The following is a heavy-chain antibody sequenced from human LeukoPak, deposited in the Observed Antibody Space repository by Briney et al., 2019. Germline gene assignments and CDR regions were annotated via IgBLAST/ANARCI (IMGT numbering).Heavy chain of an antibody. V-gene: IGHV1-69*02. Sequence: ASVKVSCKASGHTFTSYYMHWVRQAPGQGLEWMGKIIPILGIANYAQKFQGRVTITADKSSSTAYMELSSLRSEDTAVYYCARSLIDYYDSSGYYFDYWGQGILVTVSS. CDR1: GHTFTSYY. J-gene: IGHJ4*02. CDR3: ARSLIDYYDSSGYYFDY. CDR2: IIPILGIA. D-gene: IGHD3-22*01.